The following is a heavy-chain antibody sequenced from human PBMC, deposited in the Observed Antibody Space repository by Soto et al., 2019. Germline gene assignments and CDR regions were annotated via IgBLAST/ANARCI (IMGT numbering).Heavy chain of an antibody. Sequence: QVQMVQSGAEVKKPGASVKVSCRASGYSFTSYDVNWVRQATRQGLEWMGWMNPNSGNTAFAEKFQGRVTMTRDTPISTAYMELSGLTSEDTAVYYCARYPYTSYCSDGSCSYDAFDIWGQGTVVTVSS. CDR1: GYSFTSYD. J-gene: IGHJ3*02. CDR2: MNPNSGNT. CDR3: ARYPYTSYCSDGSCSYDAFDI. V-gene: IGHV1-8*01. D-gene: IGHD2-15*01.